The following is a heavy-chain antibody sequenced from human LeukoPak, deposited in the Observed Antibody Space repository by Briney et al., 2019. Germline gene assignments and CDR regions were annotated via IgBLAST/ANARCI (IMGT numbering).Heavy chain of an antibody. Sequence: SQTLSLTCTVPGGSISSGSYYWSWIRQPAGKGLEWIGRIYTSGSTNYNPSLKSRVTISVDTSKNQFSLKLSSVTAADTAVYYCARAPLYYYDSSGYFPPLFDYWGQGTLVTVSS. CDR2: IYTSGST. J-gene: IGHJ4*02. CDR3: ARAPLYYYDSSGYFPPLFDY. V-gene: IGHV4-61*02. CDR1: GGSISSGSYY. D-gene: IGHD3-22*01.